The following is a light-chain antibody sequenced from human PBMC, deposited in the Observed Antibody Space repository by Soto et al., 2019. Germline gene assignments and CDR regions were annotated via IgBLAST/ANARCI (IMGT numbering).Light chain of an antibody. J-gene: IGKJ3*01. CDR2: AAS. CDR1: QGVSNW. CDR3: QQYDNLPLT. Sequence: DIQMTQSPSSVSASVGDRVTITCRASQGVSNWLAWYQQKPGKAPKLLIYAASTLRSGVPSRFRGSGSGTDFTFTISSLQPEDVATYYCQQYDNLPLTFGPGTTVDIE. V-gene: IGKV1-12*01.